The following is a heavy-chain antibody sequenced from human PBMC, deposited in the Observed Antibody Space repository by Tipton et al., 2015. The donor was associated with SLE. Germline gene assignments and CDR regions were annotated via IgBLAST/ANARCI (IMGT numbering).Heavy chain of an antibody. V-gene: IGHV3-23*01. D-gene: IGHD5-12*01. J-gene: IGHJ6*02. Sequence: SLRLSCVASGFTFSNYGMSWVRQAPGKGLEWVSAISGSGGSTYYADSEKGRFTISRDNSKNTLYLQMNSLRAEDTAVYYCANGAGSRCGGYGVYYYYGLDVWGQGTTVTVSS. CDR1: GFTFSNYG. CDR3: ANGAGSRCGGYGVYYYYGLDV. CDR2: ISGSGGST.